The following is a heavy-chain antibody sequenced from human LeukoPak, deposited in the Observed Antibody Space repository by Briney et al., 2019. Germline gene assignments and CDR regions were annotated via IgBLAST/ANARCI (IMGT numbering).Heavy chain of an antibody. Sequence: SETLSLTCAVYGGSFSGYYWSWIRQPPGKGLEWIGEINHSGSTNYNPSLKSRVTISVDTSKNQFSLKLSSVTAADTAVYYCARWDLGYCSSTSRYPTFRRYYYYGMDVWGQGTTVTVSS. CDR3: ARWDLGYCSSTSRYPTFRRYYYYGMDV. CDR2: INHSGST. CDR1: GGSFSGYY. J-gene: IGHJ6*02. D-gene: IGHD2-2*01. V-gene: IGHV4-34*01.